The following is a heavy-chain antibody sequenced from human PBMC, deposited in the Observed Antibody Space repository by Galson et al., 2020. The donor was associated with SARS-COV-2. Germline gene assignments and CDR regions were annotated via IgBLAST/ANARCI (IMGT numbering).Heavy chain of an antibody. CDR3: AKVRYSSSWYLGCFDY. Sequence: GESLKISCAASGFTFSSYAMSWVRQAPGKGLEWVSAISGSGGSTYYADSVKGRFTISRDNSKNTLYLQMNSLRAEDTAVYYCAKVRYSSSWYLGCFDYWGQGTLVTVSS. CDR2: ISGSGGST. J-gene: IGHJ4*02. V-gene: IGHV3-23*01. D-gene: IGHD6-13*01. CDR1: GFTFSSYA.